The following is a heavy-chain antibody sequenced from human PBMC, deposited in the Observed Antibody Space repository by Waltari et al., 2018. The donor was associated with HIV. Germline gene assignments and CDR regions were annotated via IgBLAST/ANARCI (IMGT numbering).Heavy chain of an antibody. V-gene: IGHV4-34*01. J-gene: IGHJ4*02. CDR1: GGSFSGYY. Sequence: QVQLQQWGAGLLKPSETLSLTCAVYGGSFSGYYWSWIRQPPGKGLEWIGEINHSGSTNYNPSLKSRVTISVDTSKNQFSLKLSSVTAADTAVYYCARARIIAAAGSHFDYWGQGTLVTVSS. CDR3: ARARIIAAAGSHFDY. CDR2: INHSGST. D-gene: IGHD6-13*01.